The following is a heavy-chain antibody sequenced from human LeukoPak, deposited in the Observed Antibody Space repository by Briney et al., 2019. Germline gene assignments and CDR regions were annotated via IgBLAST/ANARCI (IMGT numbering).Heavy chain of an antibody. CDR3: ARAFNSIQPLDY. CDR2: IHPDGGST. J-gene: IGHJ4*02. CDR1: GYNFNDYY. D-gene: IGHD4-11*01. V-gene: IGHV1-46*02. Sequence: ASVKVSCKASGYNFNDYYIYWVRQAPGHGLESMGYIHPDGGSTNYAQKFQGRVTMTSDMSTNTVYMELRSLRSEDTAMYYCARAFNSIQPLDYWGQGTVVTVSS.